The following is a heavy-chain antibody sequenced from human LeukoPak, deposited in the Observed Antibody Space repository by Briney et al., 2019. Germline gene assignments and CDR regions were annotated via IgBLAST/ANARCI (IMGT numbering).Heavy chain of an antibody. CDR2: INHSGST. CDR1: GGSFSGYY. V-gene: IGHV4-34*01. Sequence: SETLSLTCAVYGGSFSGYYWSWIRQPPGKGLEWIGEINHSGSTNYNPSLKSRVTISVDTSKNQFSLKLSSVTAADTAVYYCARVPGYCSSTSCYRRYYFDYWGQGTLVTVSS. CDR3: ARVPGYCSSTSCYRRYYFDY. D-gene: IGHD2-2*01. J-gene: IGHJ4*02.